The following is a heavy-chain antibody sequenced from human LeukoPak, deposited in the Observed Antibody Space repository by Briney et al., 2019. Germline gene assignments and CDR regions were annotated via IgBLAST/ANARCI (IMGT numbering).Heavy chain of an antibody. CDR3: VRDFDWGPDY. CDR2: IYGHDGGT. CDR1: GYTFTGHY. V-gene: IGHV1-2*02. J-gene: IGHJ4*02. D-gene: IGHD3-9*01. Sequence: VASVKVSCKASGYTFTGHYLHWVRQAPGQGLEWMGWIYGHDGGTNFAQKFQDRVTMTRDTSITTAYMELSSLTPDDTAVYYCVRDFDWGPDYWGQGTLVTVSS.